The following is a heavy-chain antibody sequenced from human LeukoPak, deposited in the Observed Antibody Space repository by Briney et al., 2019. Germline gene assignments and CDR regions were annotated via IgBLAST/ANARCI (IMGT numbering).Heavy chain of an antibody. CDR2: ISAYNGNT. Sequence: ASVTVSCKASGYTFTSYGISWVRQAPGQGLEWMGWISAYNGNTNYAQKLQGRVTMTTDTSTSTAYMELRSLRSDDTAVYYCARGVTMVRGVPPAFDPWGQGTLVTVSS. D-gene: IGHD3-10*01. CDR1: GYTFTSYG. J-gene: IGHJ5*02. V-gene: IGHV1-18*01. CDR3: ARGVTMVRGVPPAFDP.